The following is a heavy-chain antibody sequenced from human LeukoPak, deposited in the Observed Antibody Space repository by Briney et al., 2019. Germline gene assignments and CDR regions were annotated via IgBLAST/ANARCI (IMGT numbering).Heavy chain of an antibody. CDR3: AKGSRHYDWSSPTLFDY. V-gene: IGHV3-23*01. CDR1: GVTFSNHA. J-gene: IGHJ4*02. CDR2: ISGTGGST. Sequence: GGSLRLSCAASGVTFSNHAMSWVRQAPGEGLEWVSGISGTGGSTYYADSVKGRFTISRDNSKNTLYLQMNSLRAEDTAVYYCAKGSRHYDWSSPTLFDYWGQGTLVTVSS. D-gene: IGHD3-9*01.